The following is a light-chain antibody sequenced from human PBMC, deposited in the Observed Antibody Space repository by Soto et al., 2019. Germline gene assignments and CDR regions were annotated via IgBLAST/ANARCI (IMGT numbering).Light chain of an antibody. CDR2: DAS. J-gene: IGKJ1*01. CDR1: QSIYNF. CDR3: QQNTIYPWT. Sequence: IRRTQSPSTLAASVGDRFTSACRASQSIYNFLAWYQQKPGKAPNLLIYDASSLQSGVPSRFSGSGSGTEFTLTISSLQPEDFATYYCQQNTIYPWTFGQGTKVDIK. V-gene: IGKV1-5*01.